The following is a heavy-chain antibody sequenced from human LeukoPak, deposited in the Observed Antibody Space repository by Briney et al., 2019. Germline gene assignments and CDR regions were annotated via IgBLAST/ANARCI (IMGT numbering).Heavy chain of an antibody. J-gene: IGHJ4*02. CDR2: IDSHNGDR. Sequence: ASVKVSCKASGYSFVFFGVSWVRQAPGQGLEWMGWIDSHNGDRNYADKFQDRVTMTTDTSTTTSYMELRSLRSDDTAVYYCARDPYSDGTNSPGYWGQGTLVTVSS. V-gene: IGHV1-18*01. D-gene: IGHD5-24*01. CDR3: ARDPYSDGTNSPGY. CDR1: GYSFVFFG.